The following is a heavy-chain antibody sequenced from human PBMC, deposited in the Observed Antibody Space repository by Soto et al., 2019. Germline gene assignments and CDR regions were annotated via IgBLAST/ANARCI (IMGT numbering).Heavy chain of an antibody. CDR3: AGRTVTSSWTLAI. J-gene: IGHJ3*02. CDR2: ISGTAGRT. V-gene: IGHV3-23*01. CDR1: GFIFTKNA. Sequence: EVQVLESGGGLVQPGGSLRLSCAASGFIFTKNAMSWVRQAPGKGLEWLSGISGTAGRTYYADSVKGRFTISRDTSKNTVYLQMNRLRAEDTAIYYCAGRTVTSSWTLAIWGQGTMVTVSS. D-gene: IGHD4-17*01.